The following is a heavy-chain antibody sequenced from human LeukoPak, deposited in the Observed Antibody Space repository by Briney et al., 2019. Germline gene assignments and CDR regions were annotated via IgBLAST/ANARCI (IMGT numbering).Heavy chain of an antibody. CDR1: GFTVSSNY. V-gene: IGHV3-53*01. D-gene: IGHD6-13*01. Sequence: GGSLRLSCAASGFTVSSNYMSWVRQAPGKGLEWVSIIYSGGSTYYADSVKGRFTISRDNSKNTLYLQMNSLRAEDTAVHYCARVAAAGPFDSWGQGTLVTVSS. J-gene: IGHJ5*01. CDR3: ARVAAAGPFDS. CDR2: IYSGGST.